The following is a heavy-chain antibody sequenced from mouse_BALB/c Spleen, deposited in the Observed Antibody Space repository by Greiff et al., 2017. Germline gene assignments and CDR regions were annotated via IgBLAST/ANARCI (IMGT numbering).Heavy chain of an antibody. V-gene: IGHV1-69*02. CDR2: IYPSDSYT. J-gene: IGHJ4*01. CDR3: TRITTVYYYAMDY. D-gene: IGHD1-1*01. Sequence: QVQLQQPGAELVRPGASVKLSYKASGYTFTSYWINWVKQRPGQGLEWIGNIYPSDSYTNYNQKFKDKATLTVDKSSSTAYMQLSSPTSEDSAVYYCTRITTVYYYAMDYWGQGTSVTVSS. CDR1: GYTFTSYW.